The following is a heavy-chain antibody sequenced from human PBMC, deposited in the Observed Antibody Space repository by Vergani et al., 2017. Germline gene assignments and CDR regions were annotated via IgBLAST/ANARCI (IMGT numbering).Heavy chain of an antibody. Sequence: EVQLLESGGDLVQPGGSLRLSCAASGFTFIMHAMSWVRQAPGKGLEWVSTLSASDRRTHYADSVKGRFTISRDNSKNTLFLHMNSLRPEDTAVYYCARDKYGGNPWGAFDIWGQGTMVTVSS. CDR2: LSASDRRT. CDR1: GFTFIMHA. V-gene: IGHV3-23*01. J-gene: IGHJ3*02. D-gene: IGHD4-23*01. CDR3: ARDKYGGNPWGAFDI.